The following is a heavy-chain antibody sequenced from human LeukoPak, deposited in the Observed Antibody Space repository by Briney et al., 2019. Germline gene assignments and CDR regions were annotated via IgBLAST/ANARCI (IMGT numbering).Heavy chain of an antibody. CDR1: GFTFSSYG. V-gene: IGHV3-33*01. D-gene: IGHD2-2*01. CDR2: IWYDGSNK. J-gene: IGHJ5*02. Sequence: GRSLRLSCAASGFTFSSYGMHWVRQAPGKGLEWVAVIWYDGSNKYYADSVKGRFTISRDNSKNTLYLEMNSLRGEDTAVYYCARDRYCSSTSCCRNWFDPWGQGTLVTVSS. CDR3: ARDRYCSSTSCCRNWFDP.